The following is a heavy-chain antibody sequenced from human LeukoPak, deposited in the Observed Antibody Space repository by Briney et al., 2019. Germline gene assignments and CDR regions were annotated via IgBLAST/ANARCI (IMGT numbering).Heavy chain of an antibody. CDR2: ISYSGST. CDR1: GGSISSSGYY. J-gene: IGHJ4*02. D-gene: IGHD1-7*01. Sequence: SETLSLTCTVSGGSISSSGYYWVWIRQPPGKGLEWIGTISYSGSTYYNPSLRSRVTISVDTSKNQFSLKLSSVTAADTAVYYCARRKTGTMEDYWGQGTLVTVSS. V-gene: IGHV4-39*01. CDR3: ARRKTGTMEDY.